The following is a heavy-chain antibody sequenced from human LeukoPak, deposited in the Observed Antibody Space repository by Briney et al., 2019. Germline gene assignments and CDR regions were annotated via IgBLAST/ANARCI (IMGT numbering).Heavy chain of an antibody. CDR2: ISGSGGST. V-gene: IGHV3-23*01. CDR1: GFTFSSYA. CDR3: AKLMEDYYDSSGDSYGAAGTFDI. D-gene: IGHD3-22*01. J-gene: IGHJ3*02. Sequence: GGSLRLSCAASGFTFSSYAMSWVRKAPGKGLEWVSAISGSGGSTYYADSVRGRFTISRDNSKNTLYLQMNSLRAEDTAVYYCAKLMEDYYDSSGDSYGAAGTFDIWGQGTMVTVSS.